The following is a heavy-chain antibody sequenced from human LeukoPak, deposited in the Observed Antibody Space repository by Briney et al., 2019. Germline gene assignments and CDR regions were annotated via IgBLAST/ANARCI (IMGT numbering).Heavy chain of an antibody. V-gene: IGHV5-51*01. CDR1: GYSFTSHW. Sequence: GESLKISCKGSGYSFTSHWIGWVRQMPGKGLEWMGIIYPGDSDTRYSPSFQGQVTISADKSISTAYLQWSSLKASDTAMYYCARALRVAAAGNIYFDYWGQGTLVTVSS. D-gene: IGHD6-13*01. CDR3: ARALRVAAAGNIYFDY. J-gene: IGHJ4*02. CDR2: IYPGDSDT.